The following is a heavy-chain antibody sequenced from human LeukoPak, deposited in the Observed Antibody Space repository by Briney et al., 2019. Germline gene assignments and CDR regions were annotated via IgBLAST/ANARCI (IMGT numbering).Heavy chain of an antibody. D-gene: IGHD3-9*01. CDR2: IYTSGST. CDR1: GGSISSYY. CDR3: ARGLQYFDWLLSLDY. J-gene: IGHJ4*02. Sequence: PSETLSLTCTVSGGSISSYYWSWIRQPAGKGLEWIGRIYTSGSTNYNPSLKSRVTMSVDTTKNQFSLKLSSVTAADTAVYYCARGLQYFDWLLSLDYWGQGRLVTVSS. V-gene: IGHV4-4*07.